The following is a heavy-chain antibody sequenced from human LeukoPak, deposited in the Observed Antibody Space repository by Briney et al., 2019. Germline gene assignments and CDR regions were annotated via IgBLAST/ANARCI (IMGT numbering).Heavy chain of an antibody. Sequence: GESLKISCKGSGYSFTSYWIGWVRQMPGKGLEWMGIIYPGDSDGRNSPSFQGQVTISADKSISTAYLQWSSLEASDTAMYYCARRRPGYCSGGSCYGYYFDYWGQGTLVTVSS. V-gene: IGHV5-51*01. CDR1: GYSFTSYW. CDR3: ARRRPGYCSGGSCYGYYFDY. D-gene: IGHD2-15*01. J-gene: IGHJ4*02. CDR2: IYPGDSDG.